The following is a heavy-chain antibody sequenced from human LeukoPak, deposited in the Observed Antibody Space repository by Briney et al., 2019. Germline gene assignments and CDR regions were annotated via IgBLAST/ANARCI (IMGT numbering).Heavy chain of an antibody. D-gene: IGHD3-22*01. CDR1: GFAFSSYW. CDR3: ARDKSEYDSSGRGDY. Sequence: GGSLRLSCAASGFAFSSYWMHWVRHVPGKGLVWLSRINGDGSYTKYADSVKGRFTISRDNAQNTLFLQVNSLSAEDTAVYFCARDKSEYDSSGRGDYWGQGTLVTVSS. J-gene: IGHJ4*02. V-gene: IGHV3-74*03. CDR2: INGDGSYT.